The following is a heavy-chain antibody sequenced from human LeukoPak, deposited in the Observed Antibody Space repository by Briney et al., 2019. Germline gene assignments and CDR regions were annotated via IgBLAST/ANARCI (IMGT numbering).Heavy chain of an antibody. CDR2: ISAYNGNT. J-gene: IGHJ5*02. CDR1: GYTFTSYG. V-gene: IGHV1-18*01. CDR3: ARERGSRAVAGTGWFDP. D-gene: IGHD6-19*01. Sequence: ASVKVSCKASGYTFTSYGISGVRQAPGQGLEWMGWISAYNGNTNYAQKLQGRVTMTTDTSTSTAYMELRSLRSDDTAVYYCARERGSRAVAGTGWFDPWAQGNLVTVSS.